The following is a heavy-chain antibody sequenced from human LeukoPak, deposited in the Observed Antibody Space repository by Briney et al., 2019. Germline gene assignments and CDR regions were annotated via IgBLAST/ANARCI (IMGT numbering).Heavy chain of an antibody. CDR2: INHSGST. J-gene: IGHJ5*02. CDR1: GGSFSGYY. Sequence: SETLSLTCAVYGGSFSGYYWSWIRQPPGKGLEWIGEINHSGSTNYNPSLKSRVTISVDTSKNQFSLKLSSVTAADTAVYYCARGDIVVVPAALNNWFDPWGQGTLVTVSS. D-gene: IGHD2-2*01. CDR3: ARGDIVVVPAALNNWFDP. V-gene: IGHV4-34*01.